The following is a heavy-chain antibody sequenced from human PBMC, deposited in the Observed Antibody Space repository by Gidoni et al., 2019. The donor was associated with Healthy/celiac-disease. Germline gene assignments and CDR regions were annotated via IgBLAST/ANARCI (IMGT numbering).Heavy chain of an antibody. CDR2: ISGSGGST. Sequence: EVQLLESGGGLVQPGGSLRLSCAASGFTFSRYAMSWVRQAPGKGLEWVSAISGSGGSTYDADPVKCRFTISRDNSKNTLYLQMNSLRAEDTAVYYCAKDLHFYGSSYYMDVWGKGTTVTGSS. CDR3: AKDLHFYGSSYYMDV. D-gene: IGHD3-3*02. CDR1: GFTFSRYA. J-gene: IGHJ6*03. V-gene: IGHV3-23*01.